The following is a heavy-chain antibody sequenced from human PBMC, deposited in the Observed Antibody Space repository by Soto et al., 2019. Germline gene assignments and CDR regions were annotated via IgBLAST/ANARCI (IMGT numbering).Heavy chain of an antibody. CDR2: ISYDGRNK. J-gene: IGHJ4*02. V-gene: IGHV3-30*04. CDR1: GFSFSSHA. CDR3: ANRQEAG. D-gene: IGHD6-13*01. Sequence: QVQLVESGGGVVQPGRSLRLSCAASGFSFSSHAMHWVRQAPGKGLEWVAVISYDGRNKYYADSVKGRFTISRDNSKNTLYLQMNSLRAEDTAVYYWANRQEAGWGQGTLVTVSS.